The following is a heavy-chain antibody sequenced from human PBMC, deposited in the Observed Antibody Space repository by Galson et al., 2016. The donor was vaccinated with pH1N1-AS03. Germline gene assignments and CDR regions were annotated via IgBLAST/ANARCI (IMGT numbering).Heavy chain of an antibody. D-gene: IGHD6-13*01. V-gene: IGHV4-59*11. Sequence: ETLSPTCAVSGGSISHLSCTWIRQPPGKGLEWIGHVYNSGSTNYNPSLKGRVAISVDTSKNQFSLRVEDTAVYYCVADFDYWGQGTLVTVSS. J-gene: IGHJ4*02. CDR1: GGSISHLS. CDR2: VYNSGST. CDR3: VADFDY.